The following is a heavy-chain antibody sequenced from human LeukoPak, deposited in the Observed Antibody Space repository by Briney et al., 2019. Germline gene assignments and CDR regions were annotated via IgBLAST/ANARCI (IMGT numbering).Heavy chain of an antibody. V-gene: IGHV1-2*02. Sequence: ASVKVSCKASGYTFTSYYMHWVRQAPGQGLEWMGWINPNSGGTNYAQKFQGRVTMTRDTSISTAYMELSRLRSDDTAVYYCARAGVLRYFDWLPQSFDYWGQGTLVTVSS. CDR1: GYTFTSYY. J-gene: IGHJ4*02. D-gene: IGHD3-9*01. CDR2: INPNSGGT. CDR3: ARAGVLRYFDWLPQSFDY.